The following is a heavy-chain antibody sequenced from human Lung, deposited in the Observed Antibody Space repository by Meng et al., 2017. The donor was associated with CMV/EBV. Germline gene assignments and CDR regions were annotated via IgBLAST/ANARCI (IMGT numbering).Heavy chain of an antibody. CDR2: FYHTGST. D-gene: IGHD1-26*01. CDR1: GYSISSGNY. J-gene: IGHJ4*02. V-gene: IGHV4-38-2*02. Sequence: ETLSLTCTVSGYSISSGNYWGWIRQLPGKGLEWIGSFYHTGSTSYNPSLKSRVTISLDTSKNQFSLKLTSVTAADTAVYYCARGWGAALEDWGQGTVVTVSS. CDR3: ARGWGAALED.